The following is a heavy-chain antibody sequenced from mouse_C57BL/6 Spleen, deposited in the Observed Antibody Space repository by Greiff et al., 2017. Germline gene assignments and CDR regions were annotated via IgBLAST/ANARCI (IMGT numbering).Heavy chain of an antibody. CDR1: GFTFTDYY. CDR3: ARYADYGSYAMDY. D-gene: IGHD1-1*01. V-gene: IGHV7-3*01. CDR2: IRNKANGYTT. J-gene: IGHJ4*01. Sequence: EVKVVESGGGLVQPGGSLSLSCAASGFTFTDYYMSWVRQPPGKALEWLGFIRNKANGYTTEYSASVKGRFTISRDNSQSILYLQMNALRAEDSATYYCARYADYGSYAMDYWGQGTSVTVSS.